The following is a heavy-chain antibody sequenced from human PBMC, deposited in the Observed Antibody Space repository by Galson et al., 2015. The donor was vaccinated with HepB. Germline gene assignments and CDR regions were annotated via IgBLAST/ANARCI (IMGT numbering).Heavy chain of an antibody. Sequence: SLRLSCAASGFTFSSYAMSWVRQAPGKGLEWVSTISSRTDSTNYADSVKGRFTIARDNSKNALYLQVNSLRAEDTAVYFCAKGTTDGRYYYYAMDVWGQGTTVTVSS. J-gene: IGHJ6*02. CDR2: ISSRTDST. CDR3: AKGTTDGRYYYYAMDV. D-gene: IGHD4-11*01. CDR1: GFTFSSYA. V-gene: IGHV3-23*01.